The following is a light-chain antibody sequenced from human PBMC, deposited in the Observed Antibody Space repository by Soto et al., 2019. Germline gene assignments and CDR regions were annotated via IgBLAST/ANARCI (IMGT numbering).Light chain of an antibody. CDR1: SSDVGTYNL. V-gene: IGLV2-23*01. Sequence: QSALTQPASVSGSPGQSITISCTGTSSDVGTYNLVSWYQHHPGKAPKLMIYEGSKRPSGVPNRFSGSKSGNTASLTISGLQAEDEADYYCCSYAGSSTYVFGTGTKLTVL. CDR2: EGS. CDR3: CSYAGSSTYV. J-gene: IGLJ1*01.